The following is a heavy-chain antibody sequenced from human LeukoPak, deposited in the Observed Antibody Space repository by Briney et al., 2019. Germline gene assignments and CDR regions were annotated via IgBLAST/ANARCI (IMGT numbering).Heavy chain of an antibody. CDR1: GFTFSSYG. Sequence: GGSLRLSCAASGFTFSSYGMHWVRQAPGKGLEWVSSISSSSSYIYYADSVKGRFTISRDNAKNSLYLQMNSLRAEDTAVYYCARDESITIFGVVNGGWFDPWGQGTLVTVSS. D-gene: IGHD3-3*01. V-gene: IGHV3-21*01. CDR2: ISSSSSYI. CDR3: ARDESITIFGVVNGGWFDP. J-gene: IGHJ5*02.